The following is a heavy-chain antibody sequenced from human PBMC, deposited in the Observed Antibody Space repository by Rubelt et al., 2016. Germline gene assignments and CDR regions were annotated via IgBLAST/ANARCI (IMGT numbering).Heavy chain of an antibody. J-gene: IGHJ3*02. V-gene: IGHV5-51*01. CDR1: GCSFTSYW. CDR2: IYPGASVT. Sequence: EVQLVQSGAEVKKPGESLKISCKGSGCSFTSYWIGWVRQMPGKGLAWMGIIYPGASVTRYSPSFQGQVTTPADKSISTAYLQWSSLKASDTAMYYCARHGQVQSGDAFDIWGQGTMVTVSS. D-gene: IGHD1-26*01. CDR3: ARHGQVQSGDAFDI.